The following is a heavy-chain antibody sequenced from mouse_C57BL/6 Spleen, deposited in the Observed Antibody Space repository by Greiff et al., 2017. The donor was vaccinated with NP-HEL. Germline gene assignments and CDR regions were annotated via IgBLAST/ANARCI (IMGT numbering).Heavy chain of an antibody. CDR1: GFNIKDYY. Sequence: VQLKESGAELVKPGASVKLSCTASGFNIKDYYMHWVKQRTEQGLEWIGRIDPEDGETKSAPKFQGKATITADTSSNTAYLQLSSLTSEDTAVYYCARGGYGSSPHFDYWGQGTTLTVSS. CDR3: ARGGYGSSPHFDY. D-gene: IGHD1-1*01. CDR2: IDPEDGET. V-gene: IGHV14-2*01. J-gene: IGHJ2*01.